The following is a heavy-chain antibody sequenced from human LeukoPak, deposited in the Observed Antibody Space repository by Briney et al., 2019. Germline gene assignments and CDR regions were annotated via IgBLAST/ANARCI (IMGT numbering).Heavy chain of an antibody. Sequence: GGSLRLSCVVSGFTFSSYHMNWVRQAPGKGLEWVSSISTSRNYIYYADSVTGRFTISRDNAKNSLYLQMNSLRAEDTAVYYCAELGITMIGGVWGKGTTVTVSS. CDR3: AELGITMIGGV. D-gene: IGHD3-10*02. V-gene: IGHV3-21*01. CDR1: GFTFSSYH. J-gene: IGHJ6*04. CDR2: ISTSRNYI.